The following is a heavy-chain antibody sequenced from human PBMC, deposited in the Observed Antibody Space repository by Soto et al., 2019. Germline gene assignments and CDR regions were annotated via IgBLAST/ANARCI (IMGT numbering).Heavy chain of an antibody. D-gene: IGHD3-3*01. J-gene: IGHJ5*02. Sequence: PSETLSLTCAVYGGSFSGYYWSWIRQPPGKGLEWIGGINHSGSTNYNPSLKSRVTISVDTSKNQFSLKLSSVTAADTAVYYCARGPKTIFGVVIRGHNWFDPWGQGTLVTVSS. V-gene: IGHV4-34*01. CDR3: ARGPKTIFGVVIRGHNWFDP. CDR2: INHSGST. CDR1: GGSFSGYY.